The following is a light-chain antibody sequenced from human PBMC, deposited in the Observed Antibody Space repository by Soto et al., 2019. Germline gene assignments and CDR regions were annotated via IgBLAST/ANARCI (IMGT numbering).Light chain of an antibody. CDR1: QSVSSRY. Sequence: EILLTQSPITLGFSVGLRSSLTVRTSQSVSSRYFAWYQQKPGQAPRLLIYGESSRATGISDRFSGTASGTDLPPPLTSLPPQPFATYPCPPTYGTPTTFGQGTRLEI. CDR2: GES. V-gene: IGKV3-20*01. J-gene: IGKJ5*01. CDR3: PPTYGTPTT.